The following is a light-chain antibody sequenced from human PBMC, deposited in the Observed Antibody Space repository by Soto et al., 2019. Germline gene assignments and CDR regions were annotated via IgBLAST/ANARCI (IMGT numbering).Light chain of an antibody. CDR2: GAS. CDR1: HSVTSN. CDR3: QQHNQWPIT. V-gene: IGKV3D-15*01. Sequence: EIVLTQSPGTLSFSPWEIATLSCMASHSVTSNYLAWYQQKPGQAPRLLIFGASSRATGIPARFSGSGSGTEFTLTINSLQSEDSAVYYCQQHNQWPITFGQGTRLEIK. J-gene: IGKJ5*01.